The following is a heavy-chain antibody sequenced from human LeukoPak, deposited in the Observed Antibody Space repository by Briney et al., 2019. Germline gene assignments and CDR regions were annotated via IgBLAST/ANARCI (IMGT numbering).Heavy chain of an antibody. J-gene: IGHJ6*02. CDR2: INPSGGST. V-gene: IGHV1-46*01. Sequence: ASVKVSCKASGYTFTNYYMHWVRQAPGQGLEWMGIINPSGGSTSYAQKFQGRVTMTRDTSTSTVYMELSSLRSEDTAVYYCARDLTGDYGATYGMDVWGQGTTVTVSS. D-gene: IGHD4-17*01. CDR3: ARDLTGDYGATYGMDV. CDR1: GYTFTNYY.